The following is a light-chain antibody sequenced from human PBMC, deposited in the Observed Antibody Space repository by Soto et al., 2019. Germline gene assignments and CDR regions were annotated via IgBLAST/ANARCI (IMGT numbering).Light chain of an antibody. CDR1: QSISGY. J-gene: IGKJ1*01. V-gene: IGKV1-39*01. Sequence: DIQMTQSPSSLSASVGDRVAITCRASQSISGYLNWYQQKQGKAPKVXIYAASNLQSGVLSRFSGSGSGTDFTLTISSLQPEDVATDYCQQSYSNTITFGQGTKVDIK. CDR2: AAS. CDR3: QQSYSNTIT.